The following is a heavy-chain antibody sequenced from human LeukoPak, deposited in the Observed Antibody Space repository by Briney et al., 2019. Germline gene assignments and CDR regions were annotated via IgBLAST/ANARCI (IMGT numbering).Heavy chain of an antibody. D-gene: IGHD3-10*01. CDR1: GGSISSSSYY. V-gene: IGHV4-39*02. Sequence: PSETLSLTCTVSGGSISSSSYYWGWIRQPPGRGLEWIGSIYYSGSTYYNPSLKSRVTISVDTSKNQFSLKLSSVTAADTAVYYCARDAGSGPPWRHMDVWGKGTTVTVSS. CDR3: ARDAGSGPPWRHMDV. J-gene: IGHJ6*03. CDR2: IYYSGST.